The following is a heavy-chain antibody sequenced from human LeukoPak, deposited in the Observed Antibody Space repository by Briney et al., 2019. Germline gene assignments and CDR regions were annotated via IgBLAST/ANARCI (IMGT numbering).Heavy chain of an antibody. D-gene: IGHD6-13*01. Sequence: GASVKVSCKASGYTFSNYCMHWVRQAPGQGLEWMGWINPNSGGTNYAQKFQGRVTMTRDTSISTAYMELSRLRSDDTAVYYCARGRAAAVNWFDPWGQGTLVTVSS. V-gene: IGHV1-2*02. J-gene: IGHJ5*02. CDR3: ARGRAAAVNWFDP. CDR1: GYTFSNYC. CDR2: INPNSGGT.